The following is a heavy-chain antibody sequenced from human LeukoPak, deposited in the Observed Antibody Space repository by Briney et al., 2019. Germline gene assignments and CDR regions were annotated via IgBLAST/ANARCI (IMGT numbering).Heavy chain of an antibody. D-gene: IGHD3-10*01. CDR1: GFTFSDTY. J-gene: IGHJ4*02. Sequence: GGSLRLSCAVSGFTFSDTYMTWIRQAPGKGLESLSYISPSGTDISYADSVKGRFTISRDNAKNSLYLQMNSLRVEDTAVYYCTRDPSKFGELLTADYWGQGTLVTVSS. CDR2: ISPSGTDI. V-gene: IGHV3-11*01. CDR3: TRDPSKFGELLTADY.